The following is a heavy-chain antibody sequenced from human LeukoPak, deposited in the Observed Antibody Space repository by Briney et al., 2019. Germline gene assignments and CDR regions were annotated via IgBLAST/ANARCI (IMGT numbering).Heavy chain of an antibody. CDR3: AKERQTTTAFDS. D-gene: IGHD4-17*01. CDR1: SFTFSSNP. CDR2: ISGSGDRT. Sequence: PGGSLRLSCAASSFTFSSNPMAWVRQAPGKGLEWVSLISGSGDRTYYADSVKGRFTISRDNSKNTLYLKMSSLRVEDTAVYYCAKERQTTTAFDSWGQGTLVTVSS. V-gene: IGHV3-23*01. J-gene: IGHJ4*02.